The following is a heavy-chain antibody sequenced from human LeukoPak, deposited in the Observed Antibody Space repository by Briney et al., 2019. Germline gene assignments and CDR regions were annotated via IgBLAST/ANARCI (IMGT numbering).Heavy chain of an antibody. CDR3: ASLPYCSGGSCHAEGFDP. V-gene: IGHV3-21*01. CDR2: ISSSSNFV. Sequence: GGSLRLSCAASGFTFSSYSMNWVRQAPGKGLEWVSSISSSSNFVFYADSVKGRFTISRDNAKNSLFLQMNSLRAEDTAVYYCASLPYCSGGSCHAEGFDPWGQGTLVTVSS. CDR1: GFTFSSYS. D-gene: IGHD2-15*01. J-gene: IGHJ5*02.